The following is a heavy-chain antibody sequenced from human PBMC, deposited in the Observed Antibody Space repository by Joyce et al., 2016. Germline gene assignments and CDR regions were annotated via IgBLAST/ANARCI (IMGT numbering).Heavy chain of an antibody. CDR3: AREIPSLAGSYFDY. J-gene: IGHJ4*02. V-gene: IGHV3-48*01. Sequence: GFTFSSYTLNWARQAPGKGLEWVSYISISKRTIYYADSVKGRFTISRDNAKNALFLQMNSLRAEDTAVYYCAREIPSLAGSYFDYWGQGTLVTVSS. D-gene: IGHD6-19*01. CDR1: GFTFSSYT. CDR2: ISISKRTI.